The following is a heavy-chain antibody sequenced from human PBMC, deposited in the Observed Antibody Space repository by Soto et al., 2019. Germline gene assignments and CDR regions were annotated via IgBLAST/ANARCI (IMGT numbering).Heavy chain of an antibody. V-gene: IGHV4-30-2*01. J-gene: IGHJ4*02. Sequence: QLQLQESGSGLVKPSQTLSLTCSVSGGSISSGGYSWSWIRQPPGKGLEWIGYIYPSGSTYYNPSLESRATVSVDRSKNQFSRKLSSVTAADTAVYYWARPIFGAPLSDYFDYWGQGTLVTVSS. CDR3: ARPIFGAPLSDYFDY. CDR1: GGSISSGGYS. D-gene: IGHD3-3*01. CDR2: IYPSGST.